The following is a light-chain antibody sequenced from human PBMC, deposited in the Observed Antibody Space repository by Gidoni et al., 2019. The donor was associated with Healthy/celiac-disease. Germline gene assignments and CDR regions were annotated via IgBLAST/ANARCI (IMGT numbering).Light chain of an antibody. V-gene: IGLV3-25*02. CDR1: ALPKQY. CDR2: KDS. CDR3: QSADSSGTYRV. J-gene: IGLJ3*02. Sequence: SYELTQPPSVSVSPGQTARSTCSGDALPKQYAYWYPQKPGQAPVLVLDKDSERPSGIPERCSGSSSGTTVTLTISGVQAEDEADYYCQSADSSGTYRVFGGGTKLTVL.